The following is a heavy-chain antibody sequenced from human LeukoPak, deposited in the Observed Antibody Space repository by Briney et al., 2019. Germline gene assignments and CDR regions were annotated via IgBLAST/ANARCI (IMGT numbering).Heavy chain of an antibody. Sequence: PGGSLRLSCAASGFTFSSYAMSWVRQAPGKGLEWVSAISGSGGSTYYADSVKGRFTISRDNSKSTLYLQMNSLRAEDTAVYYCAKDIGSGWYAYYYYYGMDVWGQGTTVTVSS. V-gene: IGHV3-23*01. CDR2: ISGSGGST. J-gene: IGHJ6*02. D-gene: IGHD6-19*01. CDR1: GFTFSSYA. CDR3: AKDIGSGWYAYYYYYGMDV.